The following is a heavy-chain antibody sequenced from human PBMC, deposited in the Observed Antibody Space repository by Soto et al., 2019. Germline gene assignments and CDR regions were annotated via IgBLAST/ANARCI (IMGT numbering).Heavy chain of an antibody. D-gene: IGHD2-21*01. V-gene: IGHV3-9*01. J-gene: IGHJ4*02. Sequence: SLRLSCVAAGFNFEDYDMHWVRQIQGKGLEWVSSITSNSDAIKYADSVKGRFTLSRDNAKNSMYLEMNSLRVEDTAFYFCVKGTFSRSKVIFDYWGQGTLVTVSS. CDR2: ITSNSDAI. CDR3: VKGTFSRSKVIFDY. CDR1: GFNFEDYD.